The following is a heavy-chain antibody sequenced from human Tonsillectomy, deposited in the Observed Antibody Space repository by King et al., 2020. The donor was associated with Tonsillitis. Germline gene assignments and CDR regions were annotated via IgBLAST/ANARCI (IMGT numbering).Heavy chain of an antibody. J-gene: IGHJ5*02. CDR3: ARPPSVSVAARFDP. CDR2: IYYSGST. V-gene: IGHV4-39*01. CDR1: GGSISSSSYY. D-gene: IGHD6-6*01. Sequence: QLQESGPGLVKPSETLSLTCTVSGGSISSSSYYWGWIRQPPGKGLEWIGSIYYSGSTYYNPSLKSRVTISVDTSKNPFSLTLSSVTAADTAGYYCARPPSVSVAARFDPWGQGTLVTVSS.